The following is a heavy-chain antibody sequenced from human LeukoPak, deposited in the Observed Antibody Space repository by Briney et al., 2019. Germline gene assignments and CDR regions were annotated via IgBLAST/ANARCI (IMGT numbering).Heavy chain of an antibody. CDR3: ARLSTVTTSFDY. CDR2: IYTSGIT. V-gene: IGHV4-4*07. CDR1: GGSISSFY. D-gene: IGHD4-17*01. Sequence: SETLSLTCTVSGGSISSFYWNWIRQPAGKGLEWIGRIYTSGITNYNPSLKSRVTMSVDTSRNQFSLKLSSVTAADTAVYYCARLSTVTTSFDYWGRGTLVTVSS. J-gene: IGHJ4*02.